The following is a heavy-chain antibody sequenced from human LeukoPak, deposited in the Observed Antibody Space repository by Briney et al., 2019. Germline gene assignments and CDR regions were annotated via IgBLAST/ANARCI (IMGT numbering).Heavy chain of an antibody. V-gene: IGHV2-5*02. CDR1: GFSLSTSGVG. CDR2: IYWDDDK. CDR3: ARRYCSGGSCYSEYDYFDY. J-gene: IGHJ4*02. D-gene: IGHD2-15*01. Sequence: SGPTLVKPTQTLTLTCTFSGFSLSTSGVGVGWIRQPPGKALEWLALIYWDDDKRYSPSLKSRLTITKDTSKNQVVLTMTNMDPVDTARYYCARRYCSGGSCYSEYDYFDYWGQGTLVTVSS.